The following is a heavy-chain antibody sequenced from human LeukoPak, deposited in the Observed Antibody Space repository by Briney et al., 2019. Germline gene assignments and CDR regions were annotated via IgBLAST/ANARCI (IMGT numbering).Heavy chain of an antibody. CDR1: GGSISSYY. D-gene: IGHD3-22*01. CDR3: AREYSYDSSGYSY. V-gene: IGHV4-4*07. J-gene: IGHJ4*02. Sequence: KPSETLSLTCTVSGGSISSYYWSWIRQPAGKGLEWIGRMYSSGRTNYNPSLKSRVTMSVDTSKNQFSLKLSSVTAADTAVNYCAREYSYDSSGYSYWGQGILVTVSS. CDR2: MYSSGRT.